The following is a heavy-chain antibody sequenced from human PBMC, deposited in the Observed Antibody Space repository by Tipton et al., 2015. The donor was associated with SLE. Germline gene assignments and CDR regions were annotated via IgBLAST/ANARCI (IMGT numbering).Heavy chain of an antibody. CDR2: IYYSGNT. CDR3: ARALQNYFDY. CDR1: GGSISSHY. V-gene: IGHV4-59*11. Sequence: TLSLTCAVYGGSISSHYWSWIRQPPGKGLEWIGCIYYSGNTYYNPSLKSRVTISIDTSKNQFSLKLSSVTAADTAVYYCARALQNYFDYWGQGTLVTVSS. J-gene: IGHJ4*02.